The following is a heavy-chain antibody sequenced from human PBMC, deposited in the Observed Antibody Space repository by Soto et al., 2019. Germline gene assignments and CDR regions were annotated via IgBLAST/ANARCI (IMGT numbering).Heavy chain of an antibody. V-gene: IGHV1-18*01. D-gene: IGHD3-16*01. J-gene: IGHJ6*02. Sequence: QVQLVQSGDEVKKPGASVKVSCKASGYIFVNYGIAWVRQAPGLGLEWMGWIIPYTGNTHSATKIQGRLTMTTDTSTSTAYMDLGSMTSAETAVYYCVMVDNYVTPTPHDVWGQGATVTVSS. CDR3: VMVDNYVTPTPHDV. CDR2: IIPYTGNT. CDR1: GYIFVNYG.